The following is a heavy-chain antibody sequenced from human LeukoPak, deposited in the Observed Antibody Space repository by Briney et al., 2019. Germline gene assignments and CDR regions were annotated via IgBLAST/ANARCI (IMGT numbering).Heavy chain of an antibody. V-gene: IGHV1-2*02. CDR1: GYTFSGYY. CDR2: INPNSGGT. D-gene: IGHD5-12*01. Sequence: ASVKVSCKASGYTFSGYYMHWVRQAPGQGLEWMGWINPNSGGTNYAQKFQGRVTMTRDTSISTAYMELSRLRSDDTAVYYCARDLVDIVATTYIALDYWGQGTLVTVSS. CDR3: ARDLVDIVATTYIALDY. J-gene: IGHJ4*02.